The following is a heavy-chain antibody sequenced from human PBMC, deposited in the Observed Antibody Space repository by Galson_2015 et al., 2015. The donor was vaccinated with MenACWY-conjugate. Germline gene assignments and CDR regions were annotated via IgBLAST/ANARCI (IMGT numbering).Heavy chain of an antibody. D-gene: IGHD2-15*01. CDR3: VRLFCRGGRCDSVFDY. J-gene: IGHJ4*02. CDR2: VNQDGSVR. CDR1: GFTFSNYW. V-gene: IGHV3-7*03. Sequence: SLRLSCAASGFTFSNYWMGWVRQAPGKGLEWVANVNQDGSVRPYVDSVKGRFTISRDNAKNSLFLQMNSLRAEDTAVYYCVRLFCRGGRCDSVFDYWGQGTLVTVSP.